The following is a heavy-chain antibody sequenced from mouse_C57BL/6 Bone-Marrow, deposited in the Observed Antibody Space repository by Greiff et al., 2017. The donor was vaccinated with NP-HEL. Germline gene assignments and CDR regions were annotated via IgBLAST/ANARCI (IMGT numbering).Heavy chain of an antibody. CDR1: GFTFSDYY. D-gene: IGHD1-1*01. CDR2: ISNGGGST. J-gene: IGHJ4*01. Sequence: EVMLVESGGGLVQPGGSLKLSCAASGFTFSDYYMYWVRQTPEKRLEWVAYISNGGGSTYYPDTVKGRFTISRDNAKNTLYLKMSRLKSEDTAMYYCAGDYYGSSPCYAMDYWGQGTSVTVSS. CDR3: AGDYYGSSPCYAMDY. V-gene: IGHV5-12*01.